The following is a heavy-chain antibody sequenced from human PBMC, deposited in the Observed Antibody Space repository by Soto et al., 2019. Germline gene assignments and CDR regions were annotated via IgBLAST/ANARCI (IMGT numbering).Heavy chain of an antibody. Sequence: GGSLRLSCAASGFTFSTYAMNWVRQAPGKGLEWVSSITGSGGSTYYGDSVKGRFTISRDNSKNTLYLQMNSLRVDDTAVYYCAKGWSYFDYWGQGMLVTVSS. CDR3: AKGWSYFDY. CDR2: ITGSGGST. D-gene: IGHD6-13*01. J-gene: IGHJ4*02. V-gene: IGHV3-23*01. CDR1: GFTFSTYA.